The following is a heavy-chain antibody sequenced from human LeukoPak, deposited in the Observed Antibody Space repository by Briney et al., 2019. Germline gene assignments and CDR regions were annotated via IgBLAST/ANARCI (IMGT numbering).Heavy chain of an antibody. CDR1: GFTFSSYG. Sequence: GGSLRLSCAASGFTFSSYGMHWVRQAPGKGLEWVAVISYDGSNKYYADSVKGRFTISRDNSKNTLYLQMNRLRAEDTAVYYCAKAPGVWDVWGQGTTVTVSS. CDR3: AKAPGVWDV. J-gene: IGHJ6*02. CDR2: ISYDGSNK. D-gene: IGHD3-10*01. V-gene: IGHV3-30*18.